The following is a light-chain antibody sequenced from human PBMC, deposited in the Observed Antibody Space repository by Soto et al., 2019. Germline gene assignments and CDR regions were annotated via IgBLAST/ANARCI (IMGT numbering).Light chain of an antibody. CDR1: QYIDIH. Sequence: DIKMPQSPSILSASVGDSVTITCRASQYIDIHLAWYQQKPGKAPKLLIYDVSTLYSGVPSRFSGSGSGTEFTLTISSLQPDDFATYYCHQYNSYSTFGPGTKAEIK. J-gene: IGKJ3*01. CDR3: HQYNSYST. V-gene: IGKV1-5*01. CDR2: DVS.